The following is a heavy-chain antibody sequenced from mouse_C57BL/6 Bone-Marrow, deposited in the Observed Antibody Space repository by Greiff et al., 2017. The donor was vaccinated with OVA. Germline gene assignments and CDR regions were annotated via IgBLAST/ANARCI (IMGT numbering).Heavy chain of an antibody. V-gene: IGHV1-50*01. D-gene: IGHD2-3*01. J-gene: IGHJ2*01. CDR2: IDPSDSYT. CDR3: ARDDGYYFDY. CDR1: GYTFTSYW. Sequence: QVQLQQPGAELVKPGASVKLSCKASGYTFTSYWMQWVKQRPGQGLEWIGEIDPSDSYTNYNQKFKGKATLTVDTSSSTAYMQRSSLTSEDSAVYYCARDDGYYFDYWGQGTTLTVSS.